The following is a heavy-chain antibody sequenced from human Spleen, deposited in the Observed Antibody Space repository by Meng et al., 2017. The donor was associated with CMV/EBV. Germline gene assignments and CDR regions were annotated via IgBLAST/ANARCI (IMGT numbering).Heavy chain of an antibody. Sequence: GGSLRLSCAASGFTLRSYWMHWVRQVPGKGLVWVSRISSDGSSTTYADSVKGRFTISRDNTKNTVHLQMNSLRVEDTAMYYCARDRLSPFYDSGSGAHATTHGVDVWGQGTTVTVSS. CDR1: GFTLRSYW. J-gene: IGHJ6*02. D-gene: IGHD3-3*01. CDR3: ARDRLSPFYDSGSGAHATTHGVDV. V-gene: IGHV3-74*03. CDR2: ISSDGSST.